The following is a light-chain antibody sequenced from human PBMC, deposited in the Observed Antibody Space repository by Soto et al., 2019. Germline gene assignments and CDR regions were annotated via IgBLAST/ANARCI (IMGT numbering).Light chain of an antibody. Sequence: LMTQSAATLDDSPGAKVTLSCRASQSLSGNLAWYQQKPGQAPRLLIFRASTRATGVPARFSGRGSGTGFTLTISGLQSEDFAVYYCQPYSKWPPWTLGPGTK. CDR1: QSLSGN. J-gene: IGKJ1*01. CDR2: RAS. V-gene: IGKV3-15*01. CDR3: QPYSKWPPWT.